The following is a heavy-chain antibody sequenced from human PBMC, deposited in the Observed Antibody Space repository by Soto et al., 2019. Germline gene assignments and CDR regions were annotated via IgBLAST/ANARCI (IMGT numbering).Heavy chain of an antibody. D-gene: IGHD5-12*01. CDR3: GRVAADIASGLDP. V-gene: IGHV4-59*01. CDR2: IYYSGVT. Sequence: QGQLQESGPGLVKPSETLSLTCTVSGDSISTYNWGWIRQPPGKGLEWIGCIYYSGVTNYNPSLKSRVTISADTPKSRLSLKLNSVTAADTAVYYCGRVAADIASGLDPWGQGTLVTVSS. J-gene: IGHJ5*02. CDR1: GDSISTYN.